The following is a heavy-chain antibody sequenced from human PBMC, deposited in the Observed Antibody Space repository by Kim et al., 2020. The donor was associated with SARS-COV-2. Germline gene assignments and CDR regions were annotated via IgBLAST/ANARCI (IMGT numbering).Heavy chain of an antibody. CDR2: ISASGRMT. V-gene: IGHV3-23*01. J-gene: IGHJ6*02. CDR3: ASRGHSLGYNFDQYGLEV. Sequence: GGSLRLSCAVSGLPFRNYAMTWVRQAPGKGLEWVSGISASGRMTYYGDFVKGRFNISRDNSRNTLHLQLNSLRVEDTALYYCASRGHSLGYNFDQYGLEVWGQGTAVIVSS. CDR1: GLPFRNYA. D-gene: IGHD1-1*01.